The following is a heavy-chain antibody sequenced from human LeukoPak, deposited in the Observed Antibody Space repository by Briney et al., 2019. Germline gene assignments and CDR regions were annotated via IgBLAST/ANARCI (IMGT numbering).Heavy chain of an antibody. D-gene: IGHD5-12*01. J-gene: IGHJ4*02. CDR1: GYIFADYY. CDR2: IKPNSGGT. CDR3: ARTGYSGYDWGY. V-gene: IGHV1-2*02. Sequence: ASVKVSCKASGYIFADYYIHWVRQAPGQGLEWMGWIKPNSGGTRSAQKFQGRVTMTRDTSISTAYMELSSLRYDDTAVYYCARTGYSGYDWGYWGQGTLVTVSS.